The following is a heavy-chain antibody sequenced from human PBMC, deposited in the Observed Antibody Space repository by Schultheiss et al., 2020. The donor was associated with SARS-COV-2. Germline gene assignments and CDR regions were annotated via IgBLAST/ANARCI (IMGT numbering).Heavy chain of an antibody. CDR2: ISYDGSNK. J-gene: IGHJ4*02. V-gene: IGHV3-33*05. D-gene: IGHD3-22*01. Sequence: GGSLRLSCAASGFTFSSYGMHWVRQAPGKGLEWVAVISYDGSNKYYADSVKGRFTISRDNAKNTLFLQMNSLRAEDTAVYYCAKPGDSSGYYQYYFDYWGQGTLVTVSS. CDR3: AKPGDSSGYYQYYFDY. CDR1: GFTFSSYG.